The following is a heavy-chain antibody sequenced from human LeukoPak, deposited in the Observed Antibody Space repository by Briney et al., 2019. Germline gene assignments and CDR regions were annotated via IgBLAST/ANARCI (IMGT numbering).Heavy chain of an antibody. J-gene: IGHJ4*02. CDR2: ISWNSGSI. V-gene: IGHV3-9*01. CDR3: ARDRSLGY. CDR1: GFTFDDYA. Sequence: GGSLRLSCAASGFTFDDYAMHWVRQAPGKGLEWVSGISWNSGSIGYADSVKGRFTISGDNAKNSLYLQMNSLRAEDTAVYYCARDRSLGYWGQGTLVTVSS. D-gene: IGHD7-27*01.